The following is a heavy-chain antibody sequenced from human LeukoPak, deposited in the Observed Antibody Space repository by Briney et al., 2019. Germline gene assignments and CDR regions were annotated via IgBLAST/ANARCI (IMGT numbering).Heavy chain of an antibody. D-gene: IGHD3-3*01. Sequence: PSETLSLTCTVSGGSISSSSYYWGWIRQPPGKGLEWIGSIYYSGSTYYNPSLKSRVTISVDTSKNQFSLKLSSVTAADTAVYYCARIAYDFWSGYLFDPWGQGTLVTVSS. CDR3: ARIAYDFWSGYLFDP. V-gene: IGHV4-39*07. CDR1: GGSISSSSYY. J-gene: IGHJ5*02. CDR2: IYYSGST.